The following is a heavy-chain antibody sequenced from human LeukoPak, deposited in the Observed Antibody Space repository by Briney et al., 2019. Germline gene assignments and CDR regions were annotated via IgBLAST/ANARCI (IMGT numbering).Heavy chain of an antibody. CDR3: ASLNYYDSSGYGNLFYFDY. D-gene: IGHD3-22*01. V-gene: IGHV5-51*01. CDR1: GYSFTSYW. Sequence: GESLKISCKGSGYSFTSYWIGWVRQMPGKGLEWMGIIYPGDSDTRYSPSFQGQVTISADKSISTAYLQWSSLKASDTAMYYCASLNYYDSSGYGNLFYFDYWGQGTLVTVSS. J-gene: IGHJ4*02. CDR2: IYPGDSDT.